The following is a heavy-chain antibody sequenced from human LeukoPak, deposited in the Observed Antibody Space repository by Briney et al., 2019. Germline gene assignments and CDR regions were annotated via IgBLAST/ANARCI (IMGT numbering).Heavy chain of an antibody. Sequence: PSETLSLTCAVSGYSISSGYYWGWIRQPPGKGLEWIGNIYHSGSTYYNPSLKSRVTISVDTSKNQFSLKLNSMTAADTAVYYCAGRRGYTYGFSFDYWGQGTLVTVSS. CDR1: GYSISSGYY. J-gene: IGHJ4*02. CDR2: IYHSGST. D-gene: IGHD5-18*01. V-gene: IGHV4-38-2*01. CDR3: AGRRGYTYGFSFDY.